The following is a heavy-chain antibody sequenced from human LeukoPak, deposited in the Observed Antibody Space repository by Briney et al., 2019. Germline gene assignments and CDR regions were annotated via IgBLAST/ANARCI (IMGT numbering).Heavy chain of an antibody. V-gene: IGHV4-59*08. CDR1: GGSITTYY. D-gene: IGHD6-13*01. CDR2: IYYSRGT. J-gene: IGHJ4*02. CDR3: ARHRIVAAVGAFDY. Sequence: SETLSLTCTVSGGSITTYYWSWIRQPPGKGLEWIGYIYYSRGTMYNPSLKSRVTISIDTSKSQLSLKVNSVTAADTAVYYCARHRIVAAVGAFDYWGQGTLVTVSS.